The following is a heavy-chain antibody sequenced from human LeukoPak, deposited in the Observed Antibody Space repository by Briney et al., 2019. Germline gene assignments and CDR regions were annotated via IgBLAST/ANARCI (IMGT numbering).Heavy chain of an antibody. V-gene: IGHV4-30-4*08. CDR1: GGSISSGDYY. D-gene: IGHD6-13*01. J-gene: IGHJ4*02. CDR2: IYYSGST. Sequence: PSETLSLTCTVSGGSISSGDYYWSWIRQPPGKGLEWIGYIYYSGSTYYNPSLKSRVTISVDTSKNQFSLELSSVTAADTAVYYCARDEAAGLGSFDYWGQGTLVTVSS. CDR3: ARDEAAGLGSFDY.